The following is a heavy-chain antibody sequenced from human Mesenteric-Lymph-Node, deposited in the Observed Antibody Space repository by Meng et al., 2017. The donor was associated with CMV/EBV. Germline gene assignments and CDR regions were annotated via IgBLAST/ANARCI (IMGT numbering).Heavy chain of an antibody. Sequence: ASVKVSCKASGYTFTGYYVHWVRQAPGQGLECIGWINPNSGGTKYVQKFQGRVTMTRDTSISTAYMELSRLRSDDTAVYYCARASGDQLLLSDIWGQGTMVTVSS. CDR3: ARASGDQLLLSDI. V-gene: IGHV1-2*02. J-gene: IGHJ3*02. D-gene: IGHD2-2*01. CDR1: GYTFTGYY. CDR2: INPNSGGT.